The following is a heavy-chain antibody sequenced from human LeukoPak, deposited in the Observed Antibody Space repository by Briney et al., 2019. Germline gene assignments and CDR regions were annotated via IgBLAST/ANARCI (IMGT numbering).Heavy chain of an antibody. Sequence: ASVKVSCKASGYTFTGYHMHWVRQAPGQGLEWMGWINPNNGGTKYAQKFQGRVTMTRDMSISTAYMDLSRLRSDDTAVYYCARSGGATDFDFWAQGTLVTDSS. D-gene: IGHD1-26*01. V-gene: IGHV1-2*02. CDR3: ARSGGATDFDF. CDR2: INPNNGGT. J-gene: IGHJ4*02. CDR1: GYTFTGYH.